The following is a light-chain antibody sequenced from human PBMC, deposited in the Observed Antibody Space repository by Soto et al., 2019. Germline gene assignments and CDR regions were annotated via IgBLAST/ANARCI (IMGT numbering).Light chain of an antibody. CDR1: SSDVGGYNY. CDR2: DVS. CDR3: CSYAGSYTWV. V-gene: IGLV2-11*01. J-gene: IGLJ3*02. Sequence: QSVLTQPRSVSGSPGQSVTISCTGTSSDVGGYNYVSWYQQHPGKAPKLMIYDVSKRPSGVPDRFSGSKSGNTASLTISGLQAEGEADYYCCSYAGSYTWVFGGGTKVTVL.